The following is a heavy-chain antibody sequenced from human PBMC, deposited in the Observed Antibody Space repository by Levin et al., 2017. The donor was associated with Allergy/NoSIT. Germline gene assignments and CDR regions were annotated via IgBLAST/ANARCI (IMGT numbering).Heavy chain of an antibody. CDR3: ARDRDR. Sequence: ASVKVSCKASGYTFTGHYLHWVRQAPGQGLGWMGRIHPNSGVTDYAQRFQGRVTMTRDTSITTAYMELSRLRSDDTAFYYCARDRDRWGQGTLVTVSS. D-gene: IGHD5-24*01. CDR2: IHPNSGVT. CDR1: GYTFTGHY. V-gene: IGHV1-2*06. J-gene: IGHJ4*02.